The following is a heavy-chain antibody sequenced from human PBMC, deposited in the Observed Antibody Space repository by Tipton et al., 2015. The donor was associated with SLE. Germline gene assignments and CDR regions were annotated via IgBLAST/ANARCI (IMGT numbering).Heavy chain of an antibody. V-gene: IGHV3-30*04. CDR1: EFTFSNYA. CDR2: ISYGGSNK. D-gene: IGHD2-21*01. J-gene: IGHJ4*02. CDR3: ASSLIFSFDY. Sequence: SLRLSCAASEFTFSNYAMHWVRQAPGKGLEWVAVISYGGSNKYYADSVKGRFTISRDNSKNTLYLQMNSLRAEDTAVYYCASSLIFSFDYWGQGTLVTVSS.